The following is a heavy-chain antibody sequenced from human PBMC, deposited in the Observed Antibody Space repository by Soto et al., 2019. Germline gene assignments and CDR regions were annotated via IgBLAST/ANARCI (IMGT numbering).Heavy chain of an antibody. CDR1: GFTFSDFA. CDR2: LDGAGGST. D-gene: IGHD3-10*01. V-gene: IGHV3-23*01. Sequence: QAGWSLRLSSLASGFTFSDFAMTWVRHVPGRGLEWVASLDGAGGSTYYAESVRGRFSISRDNSQNTLFLQMKRLTVDDTAIYYCAAPRDEYGSGVSWFTYGMDIWGQGTTVTVSS. CDR3: AAPRDEYGSGVSWFTYGMDI. J-gene: IGHJ6*02.